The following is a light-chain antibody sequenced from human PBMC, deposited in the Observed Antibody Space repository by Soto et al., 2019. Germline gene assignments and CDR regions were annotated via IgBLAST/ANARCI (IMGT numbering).Light chain of an antibody. CDR2: DVN. CDR3: CSYGGTYLVWV. V-gene: IGLV2-11*01. CDR1: NSDVGGYNY. Sequence: QSALTQPRSVSGSPGQSVTISCTGTNSDVGGYNYVSWYQQYPGKAPRLIIYDVNKRPSGVPDRFSGSKSGNTASLTISGLHAEDEGDYYCCSYGGTYLVWVFGGGTKLTVL. J-gene: IGLJ3*02.